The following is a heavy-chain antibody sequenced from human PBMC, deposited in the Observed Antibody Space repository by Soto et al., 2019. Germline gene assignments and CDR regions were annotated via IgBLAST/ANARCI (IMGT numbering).Heavy chain of an antibody. D-gene: IGHD2-2*01. J-gene: IGHJ6*02. CDR1: GRTFRSYA. CDR3: ARDSDCHSTSCFFPPHV. CDR2: ISGGGAGT. V-gene: IGHV3-23*01. Sequence: AGSLRLSCVVSGRTFRSYAMSWVRQAPGKGLEWVSGISGGGAGTYYADSVQGRFSISRDNPKNSLFLEMNSLRVEDTAVYYCARDSDCHSTSCFFPPHVWGQGTTVTVSS.